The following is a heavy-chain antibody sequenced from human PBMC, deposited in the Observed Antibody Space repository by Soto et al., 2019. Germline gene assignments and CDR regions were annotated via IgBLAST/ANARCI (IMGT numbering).Heavy chain of an antibody. CDR2: VYYTGST. CDR3: ARGYYDSDGQSNTFDI. D-gene: IGHD3-22*01. CDR1: GGAISSYY. Sequence: SETLCLTCTVAGGAISSYYWSWIRQSPGKGLEWIGYVYYTGSTNYNPSLKSRVTISVDTSKNQFSLKLSSVTAAETAVYYCARGYYDSDGQSNTFDIWGQGTMVTVSS. J-gene: IGHJ3*02. V-gene: IGHV4-59*01.